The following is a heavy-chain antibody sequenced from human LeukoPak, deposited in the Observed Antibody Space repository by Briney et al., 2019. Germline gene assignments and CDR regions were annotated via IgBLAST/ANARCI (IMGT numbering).Heavy chain of an antibody. CDR3: ARGLGVAATNWFDP. V-gene: IGHV4-59*08. CDR2: IYYSGST. CDR1: GGSISSYY. J-gene: IGHJ5*02. D-gene: IGHD2-15*01. Sequence: SETLSLTCTVSGGSISSYYWSWIRQPPGKGLEWIGYIYYSGSTNYNPSLKSRVTISVDTSKNQFSLKLSSVTAADTAVYYCARGLGVAATNWFDPWGQGTLVTVSS.